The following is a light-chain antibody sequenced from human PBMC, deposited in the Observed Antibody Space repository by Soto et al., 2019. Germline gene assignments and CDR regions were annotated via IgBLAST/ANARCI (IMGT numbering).Light chain of an antibody. CDR2: VNSDGRH. J-gene: IGLJ2*01. Sequence: QPVLTQSPSASASLGASVKLTCTLSSGHSTYAIAWHQQQPEKGPRYLMKVNSDGRHSKGDGIPDRFSGSSSGAERYLTISSLQSEDEADYYCQTWGTGIEVFGGGTKLTVL. V-gene: IGLV4-69*01. CDR3: QTWGTGIEV. CDR1: SGHSTYA.